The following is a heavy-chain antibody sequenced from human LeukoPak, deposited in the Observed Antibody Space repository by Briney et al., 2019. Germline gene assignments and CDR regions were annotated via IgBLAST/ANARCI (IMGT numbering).Heavy chain of an antibody. CDR3: ARAIWFGELGEIDY. J-gene: IGHJ4*02. Sequence: SETLSLTCTVSGGSISSYYWSCIRQPPGKGLEWIGYIYYGGSTNYNPSLKSRVTISVDTSKNQFSLKLSSVTAADTAVYYCARAIWFGELGEIDYWGQGTLVTVSS. CDR1: GGSISSYY. CDR2: IYYGGST. D-gene: IGHD3-10*01. V-gene: IGHV4-59*01.